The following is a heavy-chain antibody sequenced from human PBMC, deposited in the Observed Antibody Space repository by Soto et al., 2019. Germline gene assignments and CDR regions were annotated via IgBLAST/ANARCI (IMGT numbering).Heavy chain of an antibody. CDR2: ISYDGSNK. CDR3: AKGPAIVLVPAAMNYYYGMDV. J-gene: IGHJ6*04. Sequence: QVQLVESGGGVVQPGRSLRLSCAASGFTFSSYGMHWVRQAPGKGLEWVAVISYDGSNKYYADSVKGRFTISRDNSKNTRYLKMNSLSAEDRAVYYCAKGPAIVLVPAAMNYYYGMDVWGYGTTVTVSS. V-gene: IGHV3-30*18. CDR1: GFTFSSYG. D-gene: IGHD2-2*01.